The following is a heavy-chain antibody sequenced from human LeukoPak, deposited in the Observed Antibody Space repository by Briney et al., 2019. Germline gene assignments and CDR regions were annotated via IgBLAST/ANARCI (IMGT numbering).Heavy chain of an antibody. V-gene: IGHV1-2*02. CDR2: INPNSGGT. Sequence: GASVKVSCKASGYTFTVYYMHWVRQAPGQGLEWMGWINPNSGGTNYAQKFQGRVTMTRDTSISTAYMELSRLRSDDTAVYYCARWSANYDILTGYSTSVWGQGTLVTVSS. CDR3: ARWSANYDILTGYSTSV. CDR1: GYTFTVYY. J-gene: IGHJ4*02. D-gene: IGHD3-9*01.